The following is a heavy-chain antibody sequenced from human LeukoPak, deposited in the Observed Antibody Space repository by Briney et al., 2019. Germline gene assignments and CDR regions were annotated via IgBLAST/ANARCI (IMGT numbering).Heavy chain of an antibody. J-gene: IGHJ4*02. CDR3: ASLLNVAGYCGYDADY. CDR1: GGSFSGYY. V-gene: IGHV4-34*01. Sequence: SETLSLTCAVYGGSFSGYYWSWIRQPPGKGLEWIGEINHSGSTNYNPSLKSRVTISVDPSKNQFSLKLSSVTAADTAVYYCASLLNVAGYCGYDADYWGQGTLVTVSS. CDR2: INHSGST. D-gene: IGHD5-12*01.